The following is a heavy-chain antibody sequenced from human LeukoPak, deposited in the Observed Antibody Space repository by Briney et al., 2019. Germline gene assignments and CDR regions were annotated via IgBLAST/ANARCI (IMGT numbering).Heavy chain of an antibody. CDR2: ISAYNGNT. D-gene: IGHD3-16*01. J-gene: IGHJ4*02. CDR3: ARSMITFGGVTTFDY. V-gene: IGHV1-18*01. Sequence: ASVKVSCXASGYTFTNYGISWVRQARGQGLEWMEWISAYNGNTNYAQKLQGRVTMTTDTSTSTAYMELRSLRSDDTAVYYCARSMITFGGVTTFDYWGQGTLVTVSS. CDR1: GYTFTNYG.